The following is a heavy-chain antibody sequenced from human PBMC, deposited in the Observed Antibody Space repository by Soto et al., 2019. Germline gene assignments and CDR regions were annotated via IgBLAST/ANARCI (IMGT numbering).Heavy chain of an antibody. CDR1: GFTFSIYA. Sequence: GGLLRLACASSGFTFSIYAMTWVRQAPGKGLEWVSAISGSGGSTYDADSVKGRFTISRDNSKNTLYLQMNSLRAEDTAVYYCAKGGYSGYDRHGMDVWGQGTTVTVS. J-gene: IGHJ6*02. D-gene: IGHD5-12*01. V-gene: IGHV3-23*01. CDR2: ISGSGGST. CDR3: AKGGYSGYDRHGMDV.